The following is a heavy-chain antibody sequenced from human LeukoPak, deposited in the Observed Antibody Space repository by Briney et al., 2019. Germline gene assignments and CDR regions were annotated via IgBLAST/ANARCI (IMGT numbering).Heavy chain of an antibody. Sequence: PGGSLRLSCAASGFAFSSYSMNWVRQAPGKGTEWVSSISSSSSYIYYADSVKGRFTISRDNAKNSLYLQMNSLRAEDTAVYYCARDRSGTSFDYWGQGTLVTVSS. D-gene: IGHD1-1*01. CDR1: GFAFSSYS. CDR2: ISSSSSYI. J-gene: IGHJ4*02. V-gene: IGHV3-21*01. CDR3: ARDRSGTSFDY.